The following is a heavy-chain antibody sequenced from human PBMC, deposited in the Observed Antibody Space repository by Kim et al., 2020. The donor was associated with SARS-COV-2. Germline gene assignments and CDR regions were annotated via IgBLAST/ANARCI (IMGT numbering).Heavy chain of an antibody. D-gene: IGHD2-15*01. CDR3: VRENYWAFDI. CDR1: GFTLSLYS. J-gene: IGHJ3*02. V-gene: IGHV3-48*04. Sequence: GGSLRLSCATSGFTLSLYSMNWVRQSPGKGLEWVSHISGTGTITKHADSVRGRFTISRDNAKNSLFLQMNGLRAEDTAGYYCVRENYWAFDIWGQGTMVTVSS. CDR2: ISGTGTIT.